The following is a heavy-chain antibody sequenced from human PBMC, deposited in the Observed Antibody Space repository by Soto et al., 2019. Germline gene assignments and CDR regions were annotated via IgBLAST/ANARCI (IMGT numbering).Heavy chain of an antibody. D-gene: IGHD3-16*01. CDR3: ARPFQSWPGGWYFEL. V-gene: IGHV1-69*01. Sequence: QVQLVQSGAEVKKPGSSVKVSCKASGGTFSSYSINWVRQAPGQGLEWMGGIIPIFGTANSAQKFQGRVTLTADESTSTAHMELNSLRNEDTAVYYCARPFQSWPGGWYFELWGRGTLVTVSS. CDR2: IIPIFGTA. CDR1: GGTFSSYS. J-gene: IGHJ2*01.